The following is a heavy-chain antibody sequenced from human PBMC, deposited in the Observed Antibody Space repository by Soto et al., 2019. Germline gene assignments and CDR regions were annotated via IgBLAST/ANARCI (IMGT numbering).Heavy chain of an antibody. CDR3: ARGQEVGAHFFDS. CDR1: GVTFCGFD. D-gene: IGHD2-15*01. Sequence: WGSLRLSCEASGVTFCGFDMHWVRQPTGKGLEWVSTIGTAGDTYYAVSVKGLFTISRDNAKNSLSLQMNSLRAGDTAVYFCARGQEVGAHFFDSWGQGTQVSVSS. CDR2: IGTAGDT. V-gene: IGHV3-13*01. J-gene: IGHJ4*02.